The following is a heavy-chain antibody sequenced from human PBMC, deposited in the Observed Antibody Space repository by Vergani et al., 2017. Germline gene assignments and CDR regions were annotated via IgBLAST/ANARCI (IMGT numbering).Heavy chain of an antibody. Sequence: QVQLQESGPGLVKPSETLSLTCTVSGAAIKDFYWSWFRQPPGKGLEWIGYVYYTGSTTYNPSLKSRVTISVDTSNNQFSLRMTSLTAADTAIYYCARTVSGWYYFDYWGQGTLVTVSS. V-gene: IGHV4-59*01. J-gene: IGHJ4*02. CDR1: GAAIKDFY. CDR2: VYYTGST. D-gene: IGHD6-19*01. CDR3: ARTVSGWYYFDY.